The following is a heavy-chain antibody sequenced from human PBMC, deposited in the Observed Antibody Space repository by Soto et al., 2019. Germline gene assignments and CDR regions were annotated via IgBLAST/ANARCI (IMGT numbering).Heavy chain of an antibody. CDR3: ARDQPTVAEKTPLYY. CDR1: GFTFSSYG. D-gene: IGHD4-17*01. J-gene: IGHJ4*02. CDR2: IWYDGSNK. Sequence: SLRLSCAASGFTFSSYGMHWVRQAPGKGLEWVAVIWYDGSNKYYADSVKGRFTISRDNSKNTLYLQMNSLRAEDTAVYYCARDQPTVAEKTPLYYCGQGSLVTGSS. V-gene: IGHV3-33*01.